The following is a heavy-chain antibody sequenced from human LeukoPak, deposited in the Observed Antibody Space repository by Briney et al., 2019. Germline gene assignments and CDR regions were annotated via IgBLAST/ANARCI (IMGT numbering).Heavy chain of an antibody. D-gene: IGHD3-3*01. CDR2: ISGSGGST. CDR3: AKDTYYDFWSGYQFDY. J-gene: IGHJ4*02. Sequence: GGSLRLSCAASGFTFSSYAMGWVRQAPGKGLEWVSAISGSGGSTYYADSVKGRFTISRDNSKNTLYLQMNSLRAEDTAVYYCAKDTYYDFWSGYQFDYWGQGTLVTVSS. CDR1: GFTFSSYA. V-gene: IGHV3-23*01.